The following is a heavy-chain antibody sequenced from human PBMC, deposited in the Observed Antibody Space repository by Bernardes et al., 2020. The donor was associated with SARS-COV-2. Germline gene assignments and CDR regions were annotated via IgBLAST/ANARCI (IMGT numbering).Heavy chain of an antibody. CDR2: INNDGTSS. V-gene: IGHV3-74*01. CDR3: ARGTPGRFGELTLGSGLDV. CDR1: GVIFSGNW. Sequence: GGSLRLSCAASGVIFSGNWMHWVRQTPGKGLEWVSRINNDGTSSNYADTVKGRFTISRDNAKNTVYLQMSSLRAEDTAVYYCARGTPGRFGELTLGSGLDVWGQGTTVTVSS. D-gene: IGHD3-10*01. J-gene: IGHJ6*02.